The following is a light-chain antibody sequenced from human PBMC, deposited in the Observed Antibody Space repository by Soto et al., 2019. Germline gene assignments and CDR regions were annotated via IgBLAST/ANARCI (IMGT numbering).Light chain of an antibody. J-gene: IGKJ5*01. Sequence: VVTQPPATLSVSPGERATISCRASQSVSSNLAWYQQKPGQAPRLLIYGASTRATGIPARFSGSASRTEFTLTISSLQSEDFAVYYCHQYDNWPKTFGQGTRLEIK. V-gene: IGKV3-15*01. CDR3: HQYDNWPKT. CDR2: GAS. CDR1: QSVSSN.